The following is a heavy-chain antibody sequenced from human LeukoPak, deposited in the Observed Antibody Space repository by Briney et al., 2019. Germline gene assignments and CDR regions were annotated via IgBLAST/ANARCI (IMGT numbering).Heavy chain of an antibody. D-gene: IGHD2-15*01. V-gene: IGHV7-4-1*02. CDR1: GYSFTNYA. CDR2: INTNSGTP. J-gene: IGHJ5*02. Sequence: ASVKVSCKASGYSFTNYALNWVRQAPGQGLEWTGWINTNSGTPTYAQGFTGRFVFSLDTSVNTAYLQISSLKAEDTAVYYCARVPFVVMGVTGNWFDPWGQGTLVTVSS. CDR3: ARVPFVVMGVTGNWFDP.